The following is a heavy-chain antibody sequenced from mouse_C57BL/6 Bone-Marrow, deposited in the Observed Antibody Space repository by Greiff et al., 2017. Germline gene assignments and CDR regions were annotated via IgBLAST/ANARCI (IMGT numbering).Heavy chain of an antibody. CDR3: ARDYSGIYYYAMDD. CDR2: IHPNSGST. CDR1: GYTFTSYW. Sequence: QVQLQQSGAELVKPGASVKLSCKASGYTFTSYWMHWVKQRPGQGLEWIGMIHPNSGSTNYNEKFKSKATLTVDKSSSTAYMQLSSLTSEDSAVYYCARDYSGIYYYAMDDWGQGTSVTVSS. J-gene: IGHJ4*01. D-gene: IGHD1-1*01. V-gene: IGHV1-64*01.